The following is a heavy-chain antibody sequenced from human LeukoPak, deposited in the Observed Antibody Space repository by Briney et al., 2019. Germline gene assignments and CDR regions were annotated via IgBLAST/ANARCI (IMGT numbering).Heavy chain of an antibody. D-gene: IGHD4-17*01. J-gene: IGHJ4*02. CDR1: GFTFDDYA. V-gene: IGHV3-9*01. Sequence: PGGSLRLSCAASGFTFDDYAMHWVRQAPGKGLEWVSGISWNSGSIGYADSVKGRFTISRDNAKNSLYLQMNSLRAEDTALYYCAKIGARYGDTDYFDYWGQGTLVTVSS. CDR3: AKIGARYGDTDYFDY. CDR2: ISWNSGSI.